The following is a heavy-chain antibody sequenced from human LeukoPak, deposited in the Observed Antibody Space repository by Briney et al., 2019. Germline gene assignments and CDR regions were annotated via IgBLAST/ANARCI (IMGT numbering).Heavy chain of an antibody. D-gene: IGHD6-13*01. CDR1: GFTFSSYA. CDR2: ISSSYSTI. J-gene: IGHJ3*02. CDR3: ARGGSVAGAFDI. Sequence: GGSLRLSCAASGFTFSSYAMNWVRQAPGKGLEWVSYISSSYSTIYYADSVKGRFTISRDNAKNSLFLQMNSLRAEDTAVYYCARGGSVAGAFDIWGQGTMVTVSS. V-gene: IGHV3-48*04.